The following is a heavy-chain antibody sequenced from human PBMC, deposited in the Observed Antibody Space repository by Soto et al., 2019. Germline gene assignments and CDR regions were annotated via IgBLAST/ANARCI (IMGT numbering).Heavy chain of an antibody. Sequence: KPSETLSLTCTVSGGSISSSSYYWGWIRQPPGKGLEWIGSIYYSGSTYYNPSLKSRVTISVDTSKNQFSLKPSSVTAADTAVYYCARHFTPLGWFGELLMYYYGMDVWGQGTTVTVSS. CDR3: ARHFTPLGWFGELLMYYYGMDV. CDR1: GGSISSSSYY. CDR2: IYYSGST. V-gene: IGHV4-39*01. J-gene: IGHJ6*02. D-gene: IGHD3-10*01.